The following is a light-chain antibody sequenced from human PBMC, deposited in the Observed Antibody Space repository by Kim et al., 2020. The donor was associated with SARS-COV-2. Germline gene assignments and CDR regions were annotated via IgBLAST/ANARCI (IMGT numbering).Light chain of an antibody. CDR3: QTWGTGIVV. Sequence: QLVLTQSPSASASLGAPVKLTCTLSSGHSSYAIAWHQQQPEKGPRYLMKLNSDGSHSKGDGIPDRFSGSSSGAERYLTISSLQSEDEADYYCQTWGTGIVVSGGGTKLSVL. J-gene: IGLJ2*01. CDR2: LNSDGSH. V-gene: IGLV4-69*01. CDR1: SGHSSYA.